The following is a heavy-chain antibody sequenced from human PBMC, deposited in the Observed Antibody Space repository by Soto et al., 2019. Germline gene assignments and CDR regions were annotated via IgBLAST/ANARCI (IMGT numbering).Heavy chain of an antibody. J-gene: IGHJ6*02. CDR2: IYSGGST. CDR1: GFTVSSNY. Sequence: GASVRLSCAASGFTVSSNYMSWVRQAPGKGLEWVSVIYSGGSTYYADSVKGRFTISRDNSKNTLYLQMNSLRAEDTAVYYCARDRSSSSWPYYYYYGMDVWGQGTTVTVSS. D-gene: IGHD6-13*01. V-gene: IGHV3-53*01. CDR3: ARDRSSSSWPYYYYYGMDV.